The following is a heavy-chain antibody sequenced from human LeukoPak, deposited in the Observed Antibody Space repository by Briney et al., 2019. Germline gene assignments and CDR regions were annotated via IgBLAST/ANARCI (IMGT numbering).Heavy chain of an antibody. Sequence: GGSLRLSCAASGFTFSSCAMSWVRQAPGKGLEWVSAISGSGGSTYYADSVKGRFTISRDNSKNTLYLQMNSLRAEDTAVYYCASHSSGYYYTPYYFDYWGQGTLVTVSS. CDR2: ISGSGGST. CDR3: ASHSSGYYYTPYYFDY. CDR1: GFTFSSCA. V-gene: IGHV3-23*01. D-gene: IGHD3-22*01. J-gene: IGHJ4*02.